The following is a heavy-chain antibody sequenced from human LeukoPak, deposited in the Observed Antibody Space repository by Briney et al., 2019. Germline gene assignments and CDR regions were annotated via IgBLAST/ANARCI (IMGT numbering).Heavy chain of an antibody. J-gene: IGHJ4*02. D-gene: IGHD6-13*01. Sequence: GGSLSLSCAASGFTFSSYAMSWVRQDPGKGLEWVSAISGSGGSTYYADSVKGRFTISRDNSKNTLYLQMNSLRAEDTAVYYCAKSSSWAFDYWGQGTLVTVSS. V-gene: IGHV3-23*01. CDR3: AKSSSWAFDY. CDR1: GFTFSSYA. CDR2: ISGSGGST.